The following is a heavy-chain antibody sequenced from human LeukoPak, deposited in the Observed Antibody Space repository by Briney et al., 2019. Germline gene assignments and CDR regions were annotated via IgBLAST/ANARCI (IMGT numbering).Heavy chain of an antibody. CDR2: IWYDGSNK. V-gene: IGHV3-33*01. J-gene: IGHJ4*02. CDR3: ARDYYDSSGYHYGTDY. D-gene: IGHD3-22*01. Sequence: GGSLRLSCAASGFTFSSYGMHWVRQAPGKGLEWVAVIWYDGSNKYYADSVKGRFTISRDNSKNTLYLQMNSLRAEDTAVYYCARDYYDSSGYHYGTDYWGQGTLVTVSS. CDR1: GFTFSSYG.